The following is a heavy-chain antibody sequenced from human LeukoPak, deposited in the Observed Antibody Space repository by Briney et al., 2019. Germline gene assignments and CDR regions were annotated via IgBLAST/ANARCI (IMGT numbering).Heavy chain of an antibody. J-gene: IGHJ6*02. CDR1: GVSISSGGYY. V-gene: IGHV4-31*03. D-gene: IGHD5-12*01. CDR3: ARGQLGGYDSTPYYYYYGMDV. Sequence: PSETLSLTCTVSGVSISSGGYYWSWIRQHPGKGLEWIGYIYHSGSTYYNPSLKSRVTISVDTSKNQFSLKLSSVTAADTAVYYCARGQLGGYDSTPYYYYYGMDVWGQGTTVTVSS. CDR2: IYHSGST.